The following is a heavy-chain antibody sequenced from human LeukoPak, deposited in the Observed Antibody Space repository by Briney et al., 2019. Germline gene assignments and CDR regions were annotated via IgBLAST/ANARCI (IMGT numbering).Heavy chain of an antibody. Sequence: GGSLRLSCAASGFTFSSYAMSWVRQAPGKGLEWVSAISGSGGSTYYADSVKVRFTISRDNYKNTLYLQMNSLRAEDTAVYYCAKGPGAHSSGWYPRFDYWGQGTLVTVSS. V-gene: IGHV3-23*01. CDR2: ISGSGGST. D-gene: IGHD6-19*01. CDR1: GFTFSSYA. J-gene: IGHJ4*02. CDR3: AKGPGAHSSGWYPRFDY.